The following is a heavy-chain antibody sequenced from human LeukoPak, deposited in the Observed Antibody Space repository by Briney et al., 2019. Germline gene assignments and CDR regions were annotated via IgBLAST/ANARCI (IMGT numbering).Heavy chain of an antibody. CDR3: ARGPTLYCTNGVCYSNWFDP. J-gene: IGHJ5*02. V-gene: IGHV4-34*01. CDR2: INHSGST. CDR1: GGSFSGYY. Sequence: SETLSLTCAVYGGSFSGYYWSWIRQPPGKGLEWIGEINHSGSTNYNPSLKSRVTISVDTSKNQFSLKLSSVTAADTAVYYCARGPTLYCTNGVCYSNWFDPWAREPWSPSPQ. D-gene: IGHD2-8*01.